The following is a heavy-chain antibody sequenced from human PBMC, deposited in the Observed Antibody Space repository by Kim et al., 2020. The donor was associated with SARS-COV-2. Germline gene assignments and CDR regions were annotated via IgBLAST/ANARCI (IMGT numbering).Heavy chain of an antibody. Sequence: KGRFTISRDNAKNSLYLHMNSLRDEDTAVYYCARYCSSTSCSWGYWYFDLWGRGTLVTVSS. J-gene: IGHJ2*01. V-gene: IGHV3-11*06. CDR3: ARYCSSTSCSWGYWYFDL. D-gene: IGHD2-2*01.